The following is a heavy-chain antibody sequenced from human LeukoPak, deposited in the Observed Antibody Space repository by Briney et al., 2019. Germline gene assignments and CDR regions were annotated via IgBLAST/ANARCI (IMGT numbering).Heavy chain of an antibody. D-gene: IGHD5-24*01. Sequence: SETLSLTCTVSGGSISRGGYHWSWIRQQPGKGLEWIGYIYYSGSTYYNPSLKSRVTISVDTSKNQFSLKLSSVTAADTAVYCCARTIRAPAHFDYWGQGTLVTVSS. CDR2: IYYSGST. CDR1: GGSISRGGYH. J-gene: IGHJ4*02. V-gene: IGHV4-31*03. CDR3: ARTIRAPAHFDY.